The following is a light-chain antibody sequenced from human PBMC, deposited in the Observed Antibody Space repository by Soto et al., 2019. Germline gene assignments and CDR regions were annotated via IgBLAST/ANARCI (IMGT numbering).Light chain of an antibody. Sequence: DIVMTQSPDSLAVSLGERATINCKSSQSVLYSSNNKNYLAWYQQKPGQPPKLLIYWASTRESGVPDRFSGGGSGTDFTLTISSLQAEDVAVYYCQQYYSPPPAFGHGTKVEIK. V-gene: IGKV4-1*01. CDR3: QQYYSPPPA. CDR1: QSVLYSSNNKNY. CDR2: WAS. J-gene: IGKJ1*01.